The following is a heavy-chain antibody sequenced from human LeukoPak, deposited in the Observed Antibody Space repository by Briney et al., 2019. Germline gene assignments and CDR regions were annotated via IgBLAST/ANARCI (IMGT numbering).Heavy chain of an antibody. J-gene: IGHJ4*02. CDR3: ARDYDFWSGYYSPTRGYFGY. Sequence: GGSLRPSCAASGFTFSGSGMHWVRQAPGKGLEWVTFIRYDGSNKYYTDSVKGRFTISRDNSKNTLYLQMDSLRAEDTAVYYCARDYDFWSGYYSPTRGYFGYWGQGTLVTVSS. CDR1: GFTFSGSG. V-gene: IGHV3-30*02. CDR2: IRYDGSNK. D-gene: IGHD3-3*01.